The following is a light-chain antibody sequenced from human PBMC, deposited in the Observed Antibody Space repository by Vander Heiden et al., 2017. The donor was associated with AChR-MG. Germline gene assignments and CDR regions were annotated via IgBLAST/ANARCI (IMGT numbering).Light chain of an antibody. J-gene: IGLJ2*01. CDR1: SSNFGAGSD. Sequence: QSVLTQPRSVSGAPGQRVSISCTGSSSNFGAGSDVHWYQHLPGTTPKLLIFDNNNRPSGVPDRFSGSKSDTSASLDITGLQAEDEADYYCQSYDTTLTTVVFGGGTKLTVL. CDR3: QSYDTTLTTVV. CDR2: DNN. V-gene: IGLV1-40*01.